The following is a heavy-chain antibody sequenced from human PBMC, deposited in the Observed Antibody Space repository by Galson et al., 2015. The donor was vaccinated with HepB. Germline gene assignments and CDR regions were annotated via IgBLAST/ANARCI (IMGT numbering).Heavy chain of an antibody. CDR2: ISGSGGST. Sequence: SLRLSCAASGFTFSSYAMSWVRQAPGKGLEWVSAISGSGGSTYYADSVKSRFTISRDNSKNTLYLQMNSLRAEDAAVYYCAKADNYGDDSMGSHYWGQGTLVTVSS. CDR1: GFTFSSYA. D-gene: IGHD4-17*01. CDR3: AKADNYGDDSMGSHY. J-gene: IGHJ4*02. V-gene: IGHV3-23*01.